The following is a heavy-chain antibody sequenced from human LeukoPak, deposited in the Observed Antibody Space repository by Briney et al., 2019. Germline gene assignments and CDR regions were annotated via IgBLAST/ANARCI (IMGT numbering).Heavy chain of an antibody. CDR2: IYYSGST. D-gene: IGHD4-17*01. J-gene: IGHJ4*02. V-gene: IGHV4-31*03. Sequence: PSQTLSLTCTVSGGSISSGGYYWSWIRQHPGTGLEWIGYIYYSGSTYYNPSLKSRVTISVGTSKNQFSLKLSSVTAADTAVYYCARDRSGYGDYRDYWGQGTLVTVSS. CDR1: GGSISSGGYY. CDR3: ARDRSGYGDYRDY.